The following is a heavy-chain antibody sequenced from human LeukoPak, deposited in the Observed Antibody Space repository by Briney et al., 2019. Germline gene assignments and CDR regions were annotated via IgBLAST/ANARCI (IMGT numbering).Heavy chain of an antibody. CDR3: AKGVAAIDS. CDR2: ITGSGRS. CDR1: GFTFTTYG. J-gene: IGHJ4*02. Sequence: GRSLRLSCVASGFTFTTYGMHWVRQAPGKGLEWVSAITGSGRSNYADSVKGRFTVSRDNSKNTLYLQMNSLRAEDTAVYYCAKGVAAIDSWGQGILVTVSS. V-gene: IGHV3-NL1*01. D-gene: IGHD6-13*01.